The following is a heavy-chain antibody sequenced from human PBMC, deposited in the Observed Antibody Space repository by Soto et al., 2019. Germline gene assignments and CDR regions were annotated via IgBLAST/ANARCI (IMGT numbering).Heavy chain of an antibody. CDR1: GGTFSSYA. D-gene: IGHD5-18*01. V-gene: IGHV1-69*01. J-gene: IGHJ6*02. CDR3: ARALQQLGFNYYGMDV. CDR2: IIHIFGTA. Sequence: QVQLVQSGAEVKKPGSSVKVSCKASGGTFSSYAISWVRQAPGQGLEWMGGIIHIFGTANYAQKFQGRVTITADESTSTAYMELSSLRSEDTAVYYGARALQQLGFNYYGMDVWGQGTTVTVSS.